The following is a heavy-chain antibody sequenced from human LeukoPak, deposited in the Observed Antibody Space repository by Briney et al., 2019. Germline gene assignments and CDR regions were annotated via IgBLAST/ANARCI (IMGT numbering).Heavy chain of an antibody. CDR2: IYSGGST. V-gene: IGHV3-53*01. D-gene: IGHD6-19*01. CDR1: GFTVSSNY. Sequence: GGSLRLSCAASGFTVSSNYMSWVRQAPGKGLEWVSVIYSGGSTYYADSVKGRFTISRDNSKNTLYLQMNSLRAEDTAVYYCARDRTAVAGYDAFDIWGQGTVVTVSS. J-gene: IGHJ3*02. CDR3: ARDRTAVAGYDAFDI.